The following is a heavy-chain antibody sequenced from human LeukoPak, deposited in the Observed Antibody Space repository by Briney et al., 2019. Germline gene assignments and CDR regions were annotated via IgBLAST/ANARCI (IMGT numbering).Heavy chain of an antibody. CDR1: GGSISSYY. D-gene: IGHD5-24*01. CDR3: AREGRYRYGYNEYHSYMDI. J-gene: IGHJ6*03. Sequence: SETLSLTCTVSGGSISSYYWSWIRQPPGKGLEWIGYIYYSGSTNYNPSLKSRISISVDTSKNQFSLKLSSVTAAETAVYYCAREGRYRYGYNEYHSYMDIWGKGTTVTVSS. CDR2: IYYSGST. V-gene: IGHV4-59*01.